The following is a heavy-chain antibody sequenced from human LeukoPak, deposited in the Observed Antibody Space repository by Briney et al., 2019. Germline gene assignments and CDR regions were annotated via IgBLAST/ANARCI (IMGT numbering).Heavy chain of an antibody. CDR2: ISSSSSTI. J-gene: IGHJ6*03. CDR3: ARDPYYMDV. CDR1: GFTFSSYG. Sequence: GGSLRLSCAASGFTFSSYGMTWVRQAPGKGLEWVSYISSSSSTIYYADSVKGRFTISRDNSKNTLYLQMNSLRAEDTAVYYCARDPYYMDVWGKGTTVTISS. V-gene: IGHV3-48*01.